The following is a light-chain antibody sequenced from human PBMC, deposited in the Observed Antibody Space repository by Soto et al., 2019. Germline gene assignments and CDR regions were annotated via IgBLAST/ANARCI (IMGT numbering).Light chain of an antibody. CDR3: QQYYSTPRT. J-gene: IGKJ1*01. CDR2: WAS. CDR1: QSLLYSSQNKNY. Sequence: DIVMTQSPDSLAVSLGERATINCKSSQSLLYSSQNKNYLAWYQQKPGQPPNLLIYWASTRESGVPDRFSGSGSGTEFTLTISSLQAEDVAVYYCQQYYSTPRTFGQGTKVEIK. V-gene: IGKV4-1*01.